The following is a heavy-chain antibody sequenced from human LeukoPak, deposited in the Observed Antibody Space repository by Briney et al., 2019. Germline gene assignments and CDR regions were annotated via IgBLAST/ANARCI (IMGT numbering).Heavy chain of an antibody. V-gene: IGHV3-48*03. CDR3: ARDDYYDSSGYYYGVDY. CDR2: ITGSGSTI. D-gene: IGHD3-22*01. CDR1: GFTFSSYE. J-gene: IGHJ4*02. Sequence: GGSLRLSCAASGFTFSSYEMIWVRQAPGKGLEWVSYITGSGSTIYYADSVKGRFTISRDNAKNSLYLQMNSLRAEDTAVYYCARDDYYDSSGYYYGVDYWGQGTLVTVSP.